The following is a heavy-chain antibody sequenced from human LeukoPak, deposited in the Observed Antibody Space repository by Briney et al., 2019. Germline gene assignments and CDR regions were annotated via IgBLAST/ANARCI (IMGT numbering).Heavy chain of an antibody. CDR1: GFTFSTYS. J-gene: IGHJ4*02. CDR3: AKADGDKPFDY. D-gene: IGHD4-17*01. Sequence: GGSLRLSCAASGFTFSTYSMNWVRQAPGKGLEWVSSISSGSTYIYYADSLKGRFTISRDNAKNSVYLQMNSLRAEDTAAYYCAKADGDKPFDYWGQGALVTVSS. V-gene: IGHV3-21*01. CDR2: ISSGSTYI.